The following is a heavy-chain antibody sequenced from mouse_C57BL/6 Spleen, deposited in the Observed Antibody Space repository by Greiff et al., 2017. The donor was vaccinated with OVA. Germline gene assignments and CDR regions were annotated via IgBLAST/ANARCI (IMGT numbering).Heavy chain of an antibody. CDR3: TTGYWDY. J-gene: IGHJ2*01. CDR2: IDPENGDT. V-gene: IGHV14-4*01. Sequence: EVQLQQSGAELVRPGASVKLSCTASGFNIKDDYMHWVKQRPEQGLEWIGWIDPENGDTEYASKFQGKATITADTSSNTAYLQLSSLTSEDTAVYYCTTGYWDYWGQGTTLTVSS. CDR1: GFNIKDDY. D-gene: IGHD2-3*01.